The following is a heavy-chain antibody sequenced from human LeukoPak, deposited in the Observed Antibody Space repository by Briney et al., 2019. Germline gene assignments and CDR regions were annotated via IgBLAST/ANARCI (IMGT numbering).Heavy chain of an antibody. J-gene: IGHJ4*02. CDR1: GFTFSSYG. CDR2: ILSDGSNK. Sequence: GGSLRLSCAASGFTFSSYGMHWVRQAPGKGLEWVAVILSDGSNKYYADSVKGRFTISRDNSKNTLYLRMNSLRAEDTAVYYCAKDYYDSTGYYYFDSWGQGTLVTVSS. CDR3: AKDYYDSTGYYYFDS. V-gene: IGHV3-30*18. D-gene: IGHD3-22*01.